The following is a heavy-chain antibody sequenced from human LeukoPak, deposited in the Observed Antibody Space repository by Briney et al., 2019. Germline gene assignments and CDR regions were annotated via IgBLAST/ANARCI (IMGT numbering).Heavy chain of an antibody. D-gene: IGHD5-18*01. J-gene: IGHJ4*02. CDR3: ACGGIRPGAY. CDR2: ISGSGGST. CDR1: GGSISSYC. Sequence: ETLSLTCTVSGGSISSYCWSWVRQAPGKGLEWVSAISGSGGSTYYADSVKGRFTISRDNSKNTLYLQMNSLRAEDTAVYYCACGGIRPGAYWGQGTLVTVSS. V-gene: IGHV3-23*01.